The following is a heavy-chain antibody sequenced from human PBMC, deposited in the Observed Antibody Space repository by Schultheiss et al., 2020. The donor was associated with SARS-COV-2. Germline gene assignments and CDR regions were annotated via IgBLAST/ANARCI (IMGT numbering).Heavy chain of an antibody. CDR3: ARSIRFLEWLPNNYYYYYGMDV. Sequence: SETLSLTCTVSGDSISSGNYYWSWIRQPAGKGLEWIGYIYYSGSTNYNPSLKSRVTISVDTSNNQFSLKLSSVTAADTAVYYCARSIRFLEWLPNNYYYYYGMDVWGQGTTVTVSS. CDR1: GDSISSGNYY. CDR2: IYYSGST. J-gene: IGHJ6*02. D-gene: IGHD3-3*01. V-gene: IGHV4-61*10.